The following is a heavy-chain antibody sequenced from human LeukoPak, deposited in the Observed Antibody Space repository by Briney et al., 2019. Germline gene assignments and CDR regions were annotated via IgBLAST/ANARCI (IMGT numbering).Heavy chain of an antibody. Sequence: PGGSLRLSCAASGFTFSSYWMSWVRQAPGKGLEWVANIKQDGSEKNYVDSVKGRFTISRDNAKNSLYLQMNSLRAEDTAVYYCARDYDGSWYGSGQYYWGQGTLVTVSS. D-gene: IGHD6-13*01. V-gene: IGHV3-7*01. J-gene: IGHJ4*02. CDR2: IKQDGSEK. CDR1: GFTFSSYW. CDR3: ARDYDGSWYGSGQYY.